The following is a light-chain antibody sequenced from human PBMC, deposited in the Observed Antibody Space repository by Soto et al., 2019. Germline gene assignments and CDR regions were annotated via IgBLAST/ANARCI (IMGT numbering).Light chain of an antibody. Sequence: QAVVTQPPSASGTPGQRVTISCSGSTSNIGINTVNWYQQLPGTAPKLLIYANNQRPSGVPDRFSGSKSGTSASLAISGLQSEDEADYYCVAWDDSLYGPAFGGGTKLTVL. CDR3: VAWDDSLYGPA. CDR2: ANN. CDR1: TSNIGINT. V-gene: IGLV1-44*01. J-gene: IGLJ2*01.